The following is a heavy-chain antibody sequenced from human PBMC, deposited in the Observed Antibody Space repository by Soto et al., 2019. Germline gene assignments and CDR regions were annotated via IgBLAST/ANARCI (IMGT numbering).Heavy chain of an antibody. CDR1: GFTFKDAW. CDR3: TWQLDI. Sequence: EVQLVESGGGLVKPGGSLRLSCAASGFTFKDAWMSWVRQAPGKGLEWVGHIKSADTGGTTDYAAPVKGRCIISKDDSEATLYRQTNSLKTEDTAMYFGTWQLDIWGQGTWVLVSS. CDR2: IKSADTGGTT. V-gene: IGHV3-15*01. D-gene: IGHD6-13*01. J-gene: IGHJ3*02.